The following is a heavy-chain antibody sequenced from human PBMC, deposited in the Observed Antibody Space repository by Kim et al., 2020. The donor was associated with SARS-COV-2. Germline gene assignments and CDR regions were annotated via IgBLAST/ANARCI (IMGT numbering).Heavy chain of an antibody. CDR3: ATKAVAVTGNY. D-gene: IGHD6-19*01. CDR2: T. Sequence: TTYNPSLKSRVTISVDTSKNQFSLKLSSVTAADTAVYYCATKAVAVTGNYWGQGTLVTVSS. J-gene: IGHJ4*02. V-gene: IGHV4-39*01.